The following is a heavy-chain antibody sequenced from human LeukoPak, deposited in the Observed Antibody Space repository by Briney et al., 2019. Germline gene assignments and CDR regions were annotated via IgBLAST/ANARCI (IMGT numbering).Heavy chain of an antibody. Sequence: SETLSLTCSVSGYSISSGFYWGWIRQPPGKGLEWIGSIFHSGSTYYNPSLKSRVTISVDTSKNQFSLKLSSVTAADTAVYYCASRKLGNDYWGQGTLVTVSS. D-gene: IGHD7-27*01. V-gene: IGHV4-38-2*02. CDR1: GYSISSGFY. J-gene: IGHJ4*02. CDR3: ASRKLGNDY. CDR2: IFHSGST.